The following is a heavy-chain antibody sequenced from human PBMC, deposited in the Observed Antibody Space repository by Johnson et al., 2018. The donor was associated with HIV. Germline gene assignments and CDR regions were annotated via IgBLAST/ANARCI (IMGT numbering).Heavy chain of an antibody. J-gene: IGHJ3*02. CDR2: ISWDGGST. Sequence: QLVESGGGLVQPGGSLRLSCAASGFTFDDYSMQWVRQPPGKGLEWVSLISWDGGSTYYADSVKGRFTISRDNSKNTLYLQMNSLRAEDTAVYYCARVAVSTAAGGVPLDIWGPGTMVTVSA. CDR1: GFTFDDYS. CDR3: ARVAVSTAAGGVPLDI. D-gene: IGHD2-2*01. V-gene: IGHV3-43*01.